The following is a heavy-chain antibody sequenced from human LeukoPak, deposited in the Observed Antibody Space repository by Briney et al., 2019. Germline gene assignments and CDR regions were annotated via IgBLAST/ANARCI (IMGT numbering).Heavy chain of an antibody. J-gene: IGHJ6*02. D-gene: IGHD2-15*01. Sequence: SETLSLTCTVSGGSISSYYWSWIRQPPGKGLEWIGYIYYSGSTNYNPSLKSRVTISVDTSKNQFSLKLSSMTAADTAVYYCARLLLYGSYYYYGMDVWGQGTTVTVSS. CDR1: GGSISSYY. V-gene: IGHV4-59*08. CDR3: ARLLLYGSYYYYGMDV. CDR2: IYYSGST.